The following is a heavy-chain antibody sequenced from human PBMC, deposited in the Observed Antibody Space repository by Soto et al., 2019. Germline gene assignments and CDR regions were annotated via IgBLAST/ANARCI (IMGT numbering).Heavy chain of an antibody. V-gene: IGHV3-21*01. CDR3: ARGIIAAAGTNSAFDI. D-gene: IGHD6-13*01. J-gene: IGHJ3*02. CDR2: ISSSSYI. Sequence: GGSLRLSCAASGFTFSSYSMNWVRQAPGKGLEWVSSISSSSYIYYADSVKGRFTISRDNAKNSLYLQMNSLRAEDTAVYYCARGIIAAAGTNSAFDIWGQGTMVTVSS. CDR1: GFTFSSYS.